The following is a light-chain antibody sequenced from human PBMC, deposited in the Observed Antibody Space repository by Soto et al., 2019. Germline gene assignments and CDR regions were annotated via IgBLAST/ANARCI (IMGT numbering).Light chain of an antibody. V-gene: IGKV4-1*01. J-gene: IGKJ2*01. CDR2: WAS. CDR3: HQYYNSPYT. CDR1: QSVLYSSNSKNY. Sequence: DIVMTQSPDSLPVSLGERATINCKYSQSVLYSSNSKNYLAWYQQKPGQPPKLLIYWASTRESGVPDRFSGSGSGTDFTLTISSLQAEDVAVYYCHQYYNSPYTFGQGTKLEIK.